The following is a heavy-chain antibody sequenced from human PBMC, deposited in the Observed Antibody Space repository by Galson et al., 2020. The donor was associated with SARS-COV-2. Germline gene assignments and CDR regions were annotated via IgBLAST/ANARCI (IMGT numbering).Heavy chain of an antibody. CDR1: GFTFDDYA. J-gene: IGHJ6*03. Sequence: SLKISCAASGFTFDDYAMHWVRQAPGKGLEWVSGISWNSGSIGYADSVKGRFTISRDNAKNSLYLQMNSLRAEDTALYYCAAIAGYCSSTSCYWSYYYMDVWGKGTTVTVSS. CDR2: ISWNSGSI. V-gene: IGHV3-9*01. D-gene: IGHD2-2*01. CDR3: AAIAGYCSSTSCYWSYYYMDV.